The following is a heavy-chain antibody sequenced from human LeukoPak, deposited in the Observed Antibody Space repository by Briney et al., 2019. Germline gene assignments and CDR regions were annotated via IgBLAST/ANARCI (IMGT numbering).Heavy chain of an antibody. J-gene: IGHJ4*02. D-gene: IGHD4-17*01. V-gene: IGHV3-48*01. CDR1: GFIFSTYS. CDR3: ASIMTTVTTVEY. Sequence: PGGSLRLSCAASGFIFSTYSMNWVRQAPGKGLEWVSYISSSSSTIYYADSVKGRFTISRDNAKSSLYLQMNSLRVEDTAVYYCASIMTTVTTVEYWGQGTLVTVSS. CDR2: ISSSSSTI.